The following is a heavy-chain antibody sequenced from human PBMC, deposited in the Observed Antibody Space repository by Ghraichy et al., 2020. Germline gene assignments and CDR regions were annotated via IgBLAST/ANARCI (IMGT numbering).Heavy chain of an antibody. J-gene: IGHJ6*02. Sequence: ASVKVSCKASGYTFTGYYMHWVRQAPGQGLEWMGWINPNSGGTNYAQKFQGWVTMTRDTSISTAYMELSRLRSDDTAVYYCARDTVAAAGTYGMDVWGQGTTVTVSS. CDR3: ARDTVAAAGTYGMDV. V-gene: IGHV1-2*04. CDR2: INPNSGGT. CDR1: GYTFTGYY. D-gene: IGHD6-13*01.